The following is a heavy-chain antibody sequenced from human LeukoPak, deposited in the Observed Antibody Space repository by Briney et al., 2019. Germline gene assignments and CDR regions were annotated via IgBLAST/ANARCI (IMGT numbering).Heavy chain of an antibody. Sequence: SEALSLTCTVSGDSLSAHYWSWIRQPPGKGLEWIGYIYGSGSTHYDPSFRSRATISEDTSKNQFSLQLTSVTAADTAVYYCARNVGWYSHDTWGQGTLVTVSS. CDR1: GDSLSAHY. CDR3: ARNVGWYSHDT. V-gene: IGHV4-59*08. J-gene: IGHJ5*02. CDR2: IYGSGST. D-gene: IGHD6-19*01.